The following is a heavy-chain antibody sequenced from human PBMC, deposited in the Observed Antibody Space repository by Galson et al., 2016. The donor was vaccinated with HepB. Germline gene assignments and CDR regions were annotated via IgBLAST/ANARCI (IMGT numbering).Heavy chain of an antibody. V-gene: IGHV6-1*01. D-gene: IGHD3-9*01. CDR2: TYYRSKWYN. CDR1: GDGVSSSTAA. CDR3: AREVRYSPSGGMDV. J-gene: IGHJ6*02. Sequence: CAISGDGVSSSTAAWIWIRQSPSRGLEWLGRTYYRSKWYNDYAVSVKSRITINPDTSKNQFSLQLSSVTPEDTAVYYCAREVRYSPSGGMDVWGQGTTVTVSS.